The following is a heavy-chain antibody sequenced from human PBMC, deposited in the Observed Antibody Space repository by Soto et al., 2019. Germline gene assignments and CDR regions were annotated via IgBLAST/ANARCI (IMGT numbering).Heavy chain of an antibody. J-gene: IGHJ2*01. CDR2: IGTAGDT. CDR3: ARGGGYCSGGSCSFLNDWYFDL. Sequence: EVQLVESGGGLVQPGGSLRLSCAASGFTFSSYDMHWVRQATGKGLEWVSAIGTAGDTYYPGSVKGRFTISRENAKNSLYLQMNSLRAGDMAVYYCARGGGYCSGGSCSFLNDWYFDLWGRGTLVTVSS. CDR1: GFTFSSYD. D-gene: IGHD2-15*01. V-gene: IGHV3-13*01.